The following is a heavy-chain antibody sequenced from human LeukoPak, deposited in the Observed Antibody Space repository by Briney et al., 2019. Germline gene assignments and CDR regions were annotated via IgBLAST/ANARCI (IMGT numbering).Heavy chain of an antibody. CDR2: IWYDGSNK. CDR3: ARDRRVQWELLTSGAFDI. CDR1: GFTFSSYA. Sequence: GGSLRLYCAASGFTFSSYAMHWVRQAPGKGLEWVTIIWYDGSNKYYADSVKGRFTISRDNSKNTLYLQMNTLRAEDTAVYYCARDRRVQWELLTSGAFDIWGQGTMVTVSS. V-gene: IGHV3-33*01. D-gene: IGHD1-26*01. J-gene: IGHJ3*02.